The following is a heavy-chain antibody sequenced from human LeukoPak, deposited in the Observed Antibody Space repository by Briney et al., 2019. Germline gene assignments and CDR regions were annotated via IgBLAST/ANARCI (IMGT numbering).Heavy chain of an antibody. CDR2: ISGSAHKI. CDR1: GITFNNYA. D-gene: IGHD5-18*01. Sequence: GGSLRLSYVASGITFNNYAVSWVRQAPEKGLDWVSVISGSAHKIRYADSVKGRFTISRDNSENIVYLQMNNLRVEDTAVYYCAGRLTGYSSGYIHWGQGTLVTVSS. CDR3: AGRLTGYSSGYIH. J-gene: IGHJ4*02. V-gene: IGHV3-23*01.